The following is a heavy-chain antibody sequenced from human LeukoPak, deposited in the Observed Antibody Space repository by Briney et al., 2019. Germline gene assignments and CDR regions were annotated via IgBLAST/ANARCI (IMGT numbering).Heavy chain of an antibody. CDR2: IYTSRTT. CDR3: AREEYSSGWYSYYFDY. D-gene: IGHD6-19*01. Sequence: SETLSLTCTVSGGSISSYYWSWIRQPAGKGLEWIGRIYTSRTTNYNLSLKRRVTMSIDTSKNQFSLKLSSVTAADTAVYYCAREEYSSGWYSYYFDYWGQGTLVTVSS. V-gene: IGHV4-4*07. CDR1: GGSISSYY. J-gene: IGHJ4*02.